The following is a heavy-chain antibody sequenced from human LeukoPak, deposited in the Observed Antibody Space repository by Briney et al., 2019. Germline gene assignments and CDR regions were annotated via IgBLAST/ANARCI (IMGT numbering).Heavy chain of an antibody. V-gene: IGHV3-30*18. CDR3: AKDRDILTGYLDY. D-gene: IGHD3-9*01. Sequence: GGSLRLSCAASGFTFSRYGMHWVRQAPGKGLEWVAVISYDGSNKYYVDSVKGRFTISKDNSKNTLYLQMNSLRAEDTAVYYCAKDRDILTGYLDYWGQGTLVTVSA. CDR1: GFTFSRYG. CDR2: ISYDGSNK. J-gene: IGHJ4*02.